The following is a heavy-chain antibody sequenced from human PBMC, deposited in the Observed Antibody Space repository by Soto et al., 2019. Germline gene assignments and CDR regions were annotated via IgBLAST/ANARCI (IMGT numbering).Heavy chain of an antibody. J-gene: IGHJ6*02. V-gene: IGHV3-15*07. Sequence: GGSLRLSCAASGFTFSNAWMNWVRQAPGKGLEWVGRIKSKTDGGTTDYAAPVKGRFTISRDDSKNTLYLQMNSLKTEDTAVYYCTTDGGKWLVRDYYYYYGMDVWGQGTTVTVSS. CDR2: IKSKTDGGTT. D-gene: IGHD6-19*01. CDR1: GFTFSNAW. CDR3: TTDGGKWLVRDYYYYYGMDV.